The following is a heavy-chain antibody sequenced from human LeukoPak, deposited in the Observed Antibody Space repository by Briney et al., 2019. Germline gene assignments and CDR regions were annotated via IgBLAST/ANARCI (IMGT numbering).Heavy chain of an antibody. D-gene: IGHD2-2*01. J-gene: IGHJ3*02. CDR2: IYYSGST. V-gene: IGHV4-39*01. CDR1: GGSISSGSYY. Sequence: SETLSLTCTVSGGSISSGSYYWGWIRQPPGKGLEWIGSIYYSGSTYYNPSLKSRVTISVDTSKNQFSLKLSSVTAADTAVYYCASPNPYIVVVPAAGGPNAFDIWGQGTMVTVSS. CDR3: ASPNPYIVVVPAAGGPNAFDI.